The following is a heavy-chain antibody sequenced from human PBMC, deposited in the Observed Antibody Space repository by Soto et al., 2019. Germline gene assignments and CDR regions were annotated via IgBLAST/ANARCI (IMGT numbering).Heavy chain of an antibody. CDR1: GFTFSSYA. J-gene: IGHJ4*02. Sequence: GGSLRLSCAASGFTFSSYAMSWVRQAPGKGLEWVSAISGSGGSTYYADSVKGRFTISRDNSKNTLYLQMNSLRAEDTAVYYCAKGGGCSSTSCYDNYFDYWGQGTLVTVSS. D-gene: IGHD2-2*01. CDR3: AKGGGCSSTSCYDNYFDY. V-gene: IGHV3-23*01. CDR2: ISGSGGST.